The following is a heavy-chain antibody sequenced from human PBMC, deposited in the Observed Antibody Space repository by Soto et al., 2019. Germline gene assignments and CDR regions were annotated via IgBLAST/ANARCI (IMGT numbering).Heavy chain of an antibody. D-gene: IGHD5-18*01. Sequence: TLPLPCTVVEGSSTSDEDYCSSIRQHPGKVLEYIAYIYHRVITDYNPSLQSRISISIDRCKKQFSLNLTSVNAADTAVYYCARIQRDTAMGHFDSWGQRTLVTVSS. J-gene: IGHJ4*02. CDR1: EGSSTSDEDY. CDR3: ARIQRDTAMGHFDS. V-gene: IGHV4-30-4*01. CDR2: IYHRVIT.